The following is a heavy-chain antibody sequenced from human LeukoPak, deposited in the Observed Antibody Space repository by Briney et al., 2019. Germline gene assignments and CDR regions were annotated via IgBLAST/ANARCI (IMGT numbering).Heavy chain of an antibody. CDR2: IRYDGSNK. CDR3: AKAIYYGAYYFDY. V-gene: IGHV3-30*02. Sequence: GGSLRLSCAASGFTFGSYGMHWVRQAPGKGLEWVAFIRYDGSNKYYADSVKGRFTISRDNSKNTLYLQMNSLRAEDTAVYYCAKAIYYGAYYFDYWGQGTLVTVSS. D-gene: IGHD3-22*01. J-gene: IGHJ4*02. CDR1: GFTFGSYG.